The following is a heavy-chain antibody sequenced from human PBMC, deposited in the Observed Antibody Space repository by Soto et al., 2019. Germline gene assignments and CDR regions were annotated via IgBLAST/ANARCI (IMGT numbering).Heavy chain of an antibody. CDR3: ARVGSASNAFDY. CDR2: IKPSGGSI. V-gene: IGHV1-46*01. J-gene: IGHJ4*02. Sequence: ASVKVSCKASGYAFTNYYLHWVRQAPGQGLEWMGIIKPSGGSISYAQKFQGRVTMTRDTSTSTVYMELRGLRSEDTAAYYCARVGSASNAFDYWGQGTLVTVSS. CDR1: GYAFTNYY. D-gene: IGHD1-26*01.